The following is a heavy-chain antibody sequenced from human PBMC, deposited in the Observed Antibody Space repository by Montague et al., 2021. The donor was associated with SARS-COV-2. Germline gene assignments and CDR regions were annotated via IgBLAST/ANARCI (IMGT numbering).Heavy chain of an antibody. J-gene: IGHJ3*01. Sequence: VSPGASLSSDSLSWHWIRQSPSRGLEWLASTYYRSKWYNDSAPSVSGRATVKPDTSRNQFSLHLDSVTPEGTALYFCARKMDSSFDVWGKGTTVIVSS. CDR2: TYYRSKWYN. V-gene: IGHV6-1*01. CDR1: GASLSSDSLS. CDR3: ARKMDSSFDV. D-gene: IGHD2-2*03.